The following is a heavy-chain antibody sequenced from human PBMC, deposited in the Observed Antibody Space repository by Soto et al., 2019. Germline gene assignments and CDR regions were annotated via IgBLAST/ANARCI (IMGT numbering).Heavy chain of an antibody. J-gene: IGHJ4*02. D-gene: IGHD3-3*01. CDR3: AKIYTWNEWQGGSDY. CDR2: INPNTGVT. CDR1: GYSFAAYY. V-gene: IGHV1-2*02. Sequence: QVHLEQSGAEVKKAGASVKISCKASGYSFAAYYINWVRQVSGQGLEWMGWINPNTGVTDYAQKFQGRVTLTRDTSIKTAYLELTSLKSDYTAVYYCAKIYTWNEWQGGSDYWGQGTLLTVSS.